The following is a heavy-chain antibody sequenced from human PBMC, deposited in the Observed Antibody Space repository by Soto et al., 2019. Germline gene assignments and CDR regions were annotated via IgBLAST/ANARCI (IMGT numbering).Heavy chain of an antibody. D-gene: IGHD2-15*01. CDR3: AREGRPDIVVVVAARDAFDI. CDR2: INPSGGST. J-gene: IGHJ3*02. V-gene: IGHV1-46*01. Sequence: ASVKVSCKASGYTFTSYYMHWVRQAPGQGLEWMGIINPSGGSTSYAQKFQGRVTMTRDTSTSTVYMELSSLRSEDTAVYYCAREGRPDIVVVVAARDAFDIWGQGTMGTVS. CDR1: GYTFTSYY.